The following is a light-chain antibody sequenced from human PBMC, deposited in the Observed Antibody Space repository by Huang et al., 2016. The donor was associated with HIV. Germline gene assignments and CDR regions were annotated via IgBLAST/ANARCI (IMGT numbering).Light chain of an antibody. CDR3: QQYGRSPFT. Sequence: EIVLTQSPDTLSLSPGERATLSCMASHSVSSNYLAWYKQKPGQAPRILIYGTSSRATGIPHRFSGSGSGTDFTLTISRLEPEDFVVYYCQQYGRSPFTFGPGTKVAIK. V-gene: IGKV3-20*01. CDR1: HSVSSNY. J-gene: IGKJ3*01. CDR2: GTS.